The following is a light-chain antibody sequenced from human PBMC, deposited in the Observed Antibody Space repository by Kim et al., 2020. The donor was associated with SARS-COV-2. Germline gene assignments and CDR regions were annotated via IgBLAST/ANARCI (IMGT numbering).Light chain of an antibody. J-gene: IGLJ1*01. CDR2: DVT. Sequence: QSALTQPASVSGSPGQSITISCTGASSDFGSYNYVSWYQQHPGKAPKLIIYDVTKRPSGVSNRFSGSKSGNTASLTISGLQAEDEADYYCCSYAGGSTYVFGTGTKGTVL. V-gene: IGLV2-23*02. CDR3: CSYAGGSTYV. CDR1: SSDFGSYNY.